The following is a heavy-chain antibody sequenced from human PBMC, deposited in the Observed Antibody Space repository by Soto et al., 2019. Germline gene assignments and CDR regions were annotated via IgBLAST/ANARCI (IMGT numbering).Heavy chain of an antibody. J-gene: IGHJ4*02. CDR1: GFTFRHYA. D-gene: IGHD6-13*01. CDR3: AKDQAAAGTEFVFEY. Sequence: EVQLLESGGGLVQPGGSLRLSCAASGFTFRHYAMSWVRQAPGKGLEWVSAISGSGDNTYYVDSVKGRFTISRDNSKNTLYLQMDSLSAEDTAVYYCAKDQAAAGTEFVFEYCGQGALVTVSS. V-gene: IGHV3-23*01. CDR2: ISGSGDNT.